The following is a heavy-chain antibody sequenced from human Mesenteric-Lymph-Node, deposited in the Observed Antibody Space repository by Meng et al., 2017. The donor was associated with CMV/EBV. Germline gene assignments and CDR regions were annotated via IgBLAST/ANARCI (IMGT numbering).Heavy chain of an antibody. CDR2: IYYSGST. J-gene: IGHJ6*02. CDR3: ARGAVLRFLEWFPYGMDV. Sequence: GSLRLSCAVYGGSFSGYYWSWIRQPPGKGLEWIGYIYYSGSTNYNPSLKSRVTISVDTSKNQFSLKLSSVTAADTAVYYCARGAVLRFLEWFPYGMDVWGQGTTVTVSS. V-gene: IGHV4-59*01. CDR1: GGSFSGYY. D-gene: IGHD3-3*01.